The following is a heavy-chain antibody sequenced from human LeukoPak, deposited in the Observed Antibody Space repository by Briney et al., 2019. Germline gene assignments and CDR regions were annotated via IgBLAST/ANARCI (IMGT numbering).Heavy chain of an antibody. J-gene: IGHJ4*02. CDR2: ISGGGGT. D-gene: IGHD2-21*01. CDR3: AKDRIVGRADY. CDR1: GFTFSYYG. V-gene: IGHV3-23*01. Sequence: GGSLRLSCAASGFTFSYYGMNWVRQAPGKGLEWVSAISGGGGTYYADSVKGRFTISRDNSKNTLYLQMNSLRAEDTALYYCAKDRIVGRADYWGQGTLVTVSS.